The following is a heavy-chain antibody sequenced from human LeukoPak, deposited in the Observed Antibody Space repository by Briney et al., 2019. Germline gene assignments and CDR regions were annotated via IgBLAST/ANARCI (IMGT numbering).Heavy chain of an antibody. Sequence: GGSLRLSCTAFGFPFGDYAMSWFRKAQGKGLQGVGLIRSNAYSGTKEYAASVTRRFTISRDDSTSIAYLQMNSLKTEDTALYYCTRVRGTAYYFDYWGQGTLVTVSS. J-gene: IGHJ4*02. V-gene: IGHV3-49*03. CDR3: TRVRGTAYYFDY. CDR1: GFPFGDYA. D-gene: IGHD3-16*01. CDR2: IRSNAYSGTK.